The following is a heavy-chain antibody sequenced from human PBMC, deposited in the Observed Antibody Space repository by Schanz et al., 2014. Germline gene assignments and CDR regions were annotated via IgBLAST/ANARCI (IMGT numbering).Heavy chain of an antibody. D-gene: IGHD2-2*01. CDR1: GGSISSFY. CDR3: ARGGYCSRTSCYFKGGWFDP. J-gene: IGHJ5*02. CDR2: IYTNGST. Sequence: QVQLQESGPGLVKPSETLSLTCTVSGGSISSFYWSWIRQPAGKGLEWIGLIYTNGSTKYNPSLKTRVTMSVDSPKTRFSLKLSSVTAADPAVYYCARGGYCSRTSCYFKGGWFDPWGQGTLVTVSS. V-gene: IGHV4-4*07.